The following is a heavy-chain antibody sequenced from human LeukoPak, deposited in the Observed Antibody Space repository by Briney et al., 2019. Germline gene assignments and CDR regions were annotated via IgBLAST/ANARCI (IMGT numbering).Heavy chain of an antibody. J-gene: IGHJ4*02. D-gene: IGHD2-21*02. CDR1: GGSISSYC. V-gene: IGHV4-59*01. CDR3: ARSTEGTVNFDY. CDR2: IYYSGST. Sequence: SETLSLTCTVSGGSISSYCWSWIRQPPGKGLEWIGYIYYSGSTNYNPSLKSRVTISVDTSKNQFSLKLSSVTAADTAVYYCARSTEGTVNFDYWGQGTLVTVSS.